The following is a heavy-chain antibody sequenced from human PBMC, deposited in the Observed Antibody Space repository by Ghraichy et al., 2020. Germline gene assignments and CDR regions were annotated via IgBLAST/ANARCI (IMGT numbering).Heavy chain of an antibody. V-gene: IGHV1-2*02. Sequence: ASVKVSCKASGYTFTGYYMHWVRQAPGQGLEWMGWINPNSGGTKYAQKFQGRVTMTRDTSISTAYMELSRLRSDDTAVYYCARDVRYYDFWSGYYLYFQHWGQGTLVTVSS. CDR2: INPNSGGT. CDR3: ARDVRYYDFWSGYYLYFQH. CDR1: GYTFTGYY. D-gene: IGHD3-3*01. J-gene: IGHJ1*01.